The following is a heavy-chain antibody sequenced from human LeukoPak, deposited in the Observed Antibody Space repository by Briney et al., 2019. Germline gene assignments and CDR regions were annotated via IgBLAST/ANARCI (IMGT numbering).Heavy chain of an antibody. CDR3: ARVDSGWYGYYYYYMDV. Sequence: SETLSLTCTVSGGSISSYYWSWIRQPPGKGLEWIGYIYYSGSTNYNPSLKSRVTISVDTSKNQFSLKLSSVTAADTAVYYCARVDSGWYGYYYYYMDVWGKGTTVTVSS. V-gene: IGHV4-59*01. CDR2: IYYSGST. J-gene: IGHJ6*03. D-gene: IGHD6-19*01. CDR1: GGSISSYY.